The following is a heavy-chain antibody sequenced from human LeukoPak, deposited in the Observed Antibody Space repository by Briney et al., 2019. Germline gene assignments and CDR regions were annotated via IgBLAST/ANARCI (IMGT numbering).Heavy chain of an antibody. CDR2: ITTSGSYI. V-gene: IGHV3-21*01. D-gene: IGHD4-17*01. J-gene: IGHJ4*02. CDR3: ARDQGYGDFDV. CDR1: EFTFSSYT. Sequence: GGSLRLSRAASEFTFSSYTLNWIRQAPGKGLEWVSSITTSGSYIYYADSVRGRFTISRDNAQNSLYLQMNSLRAEDTAVYYCARDQGYGDFDVWGQGTLVTVSS.